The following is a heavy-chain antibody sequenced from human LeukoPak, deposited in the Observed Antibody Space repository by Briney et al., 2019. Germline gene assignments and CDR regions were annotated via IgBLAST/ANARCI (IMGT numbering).Heavy chain of an antibody. Sequence: KSGGSLRLSCAASGFSFSTYNMNWVRQAPGKGLEWVSSISRSSTYIYYADSVKSRFTISRDNAKNTQYLQMNSLRAEDTAVYYCARDGHYDILTGYFQDWGQGTLVTVSS. CDR1: GFSFSTYN. CDR2: ISRSSTYI. D-gene: IGHD3-9*01. CDR3: ARDGHYDILTGYFQD. V-gene: IGHV3-21*04. J-gene: IGHJ1*01.